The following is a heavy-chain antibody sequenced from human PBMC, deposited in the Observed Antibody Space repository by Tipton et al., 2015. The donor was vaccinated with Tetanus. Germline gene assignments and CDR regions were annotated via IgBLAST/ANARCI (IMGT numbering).Heavy chain of an antibody. Sequence: SLRLSCAASGFTFSHFALHWVRQAPDGGLEWVAVISYDGAKEFYADSVKGRFTVSRDNSKSTLYLQMSSLRGEDTAIYYCAKGRRGGYSFYYGMDVWGQGTTVTVSS. CDR2: ISYDGAKE. D-gene: IGHD3-22*01. V-gene: IGHV3-30*15. CDR1: GFTFSHFA. J-gene: IGHJ6*02. CDR3: AKGRRGGYSFYYGMDV.